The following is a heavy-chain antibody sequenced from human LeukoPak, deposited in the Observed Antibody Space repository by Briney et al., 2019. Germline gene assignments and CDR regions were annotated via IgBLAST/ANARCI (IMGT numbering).Heavy chain of an antibody. J-gene: IGHJ4*02. Sequence: PGGSLRLSCAASGFTFSSYAMSWVRQAPGKGLEWVSAISGTGGSTYYADSVNGRFTISRDNSKNALDLQMDSLRAEDTAVYYCARDRGAYPYYLDYWGQGTLVTVSS. V-gene: IGHV3-23*01. CDR2: ISGTGGST. D-gene: IGHD2-15*01. CDR1: GFTFSSYA. CDR3: ARDRGAYPYYLDY.